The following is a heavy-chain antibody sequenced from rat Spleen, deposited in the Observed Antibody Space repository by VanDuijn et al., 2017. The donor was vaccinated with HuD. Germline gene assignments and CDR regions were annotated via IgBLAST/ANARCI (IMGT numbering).Heavy chain of an antibody. CDR3: ALTTEGI. V-gene: IGHV5-29*01. D-gene: IGHD1-11*01. J-gene: IGHJ2*01. CDR2: ISYDGSST. Sequence: EVQLVESGGGLVQPGRSLKLSCAASGFTFSDYGVAWVRQAPTTGLEWVATISYDGSSTYYRDSVKGRFTISRDNAKSTLYLQMDSLRSEDTATYYCALTTEGIWGQGVMVTVSS. CDR1: GFTFSDYG.